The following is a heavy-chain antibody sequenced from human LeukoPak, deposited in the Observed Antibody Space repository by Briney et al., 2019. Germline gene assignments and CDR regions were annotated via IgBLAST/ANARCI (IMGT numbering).Heavy chain of an antibody. J-gene: IGHJ4*02. D-gene: IGHD3-3*01. CDR3: ARVRIFGVVIGGGFDY. CDR2: ISYDGSNK. CDR1: GFTFSSYA. V-gene: IGHV3-30-3*01. Sequence: GGSLRLSCAASGFTFSSYAMHWVRQAPGKGLEWVAVISYDGSNKYYADSVKGRFTISRDNSKNTLYLQMNSLRAEDTAVYYCARVRIFGVVIGGGFDYWGQGTLVTVSS.